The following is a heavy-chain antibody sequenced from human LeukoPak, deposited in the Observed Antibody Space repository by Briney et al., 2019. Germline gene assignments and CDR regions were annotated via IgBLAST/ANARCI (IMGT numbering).Heavy chain of an antibody. CDR1: GYTFTGYY. D-gene: IGHD1-26*01. V-gene: IGHV1-2*02. Sequence: ASVKVCCKASGYTFTGYYIHWVRQAPGQGLEWMGWINPNSDGTDYAQKFQGRVTMTSDASINTAYMELSRLTSDDTAMYYCARGETWWEQRRYFDFWGQGTLATVSS. J-gene: IGHJ4*02. CDR2: INPNSDGT. CDR3: ARGETWWEQRRYFDF.